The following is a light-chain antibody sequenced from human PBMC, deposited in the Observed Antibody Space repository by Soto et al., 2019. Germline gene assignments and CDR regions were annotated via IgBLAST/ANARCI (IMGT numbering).Light chain of an antibody. V-gene: IGLV2-8*01. CDR2: EVS. CDR1: TSDVGGYNY. J-gene: IGLJ2*01. CDR3: SSYAGRTVV. Sequence: QSALTQPPSASGSPGQSVSISCTGTTSDVGGYNYVSWYQQHPGKAPKLMIYEVSKRPSGVPDRFSGSKSGNTASLTVSGLQAEDEADDFCSSYAGRTVVFGGGTKLTVL.